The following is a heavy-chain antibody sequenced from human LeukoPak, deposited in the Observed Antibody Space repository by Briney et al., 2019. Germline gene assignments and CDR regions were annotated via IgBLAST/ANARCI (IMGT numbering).Heavy chain of an antibody. CDR1: GYTFTSYD. V-gene: IGHV1-69*05. D-gene: IGHD5-12*01. CDR3: ASEGRGYSGYDLGFDY. Sequence: ASVKVSCKASGYTFTSYDINWVRQATGQGREWTGGIIPIFGTANYAQKFQGRVTITTDESTSTAYMELSSLRSEDTAVYYCASEGRGYSGYDLGFDYWGQGTLVTVSS. CDR2: IIPIFGTA. J-gene: IGHJ4*02.